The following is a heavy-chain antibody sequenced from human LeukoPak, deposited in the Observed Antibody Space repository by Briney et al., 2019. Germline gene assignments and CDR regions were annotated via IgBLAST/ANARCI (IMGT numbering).Heavy chain of an antibody. CDR2: FDPEDGET. CDR1: GYTFTGYY. D-gene: IGHD6-13*01. Sequence: GASVKVSCKASGYTFTGYYMHWVRQAPGKGLEWMGGFDPEDGETIYAQKFQGRVTMTEDTSTDTAYMELSSLRSEDTAVYYCATAAGPRWFDPWGQGTLVTVSS. J-gene: IGHJ5*02. CDR3: ATAAGPRWFDP. V-gene: IGHV1-24*01.